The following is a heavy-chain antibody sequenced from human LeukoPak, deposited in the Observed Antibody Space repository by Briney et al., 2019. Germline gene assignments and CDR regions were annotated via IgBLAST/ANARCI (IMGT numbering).Heavy chain of an antibody. CDR2: VSPNSGDT. V-gene: IGHV1-8*01. Sequence: ASVKVSCKTSGYTFTNLDINWLRQTPGQGLEWMGWVSPNSGDTGYAQKFQGRVTMTRDTSTSTVYMELSSLRSEDTAVYYCARRKIAARPNYYYGMDVWGQGTTVTVSS. J-gene: IGHJ6*02. CDR1: GYTFTNLD. CDR3: ARRKIAARPNYYYGMDV. D-gene: IGHD6-6*01.